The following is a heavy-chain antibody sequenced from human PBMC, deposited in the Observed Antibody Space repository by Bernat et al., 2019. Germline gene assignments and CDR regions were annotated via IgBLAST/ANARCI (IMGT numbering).Heavy chain of an antibody. Sequence: EVQLVESGGGLVQPGGSLRLSCAASGFTVSSYAMSWVRQAPGKGLEWVSRLSNSGDNTYYADSLKGRFTIARDNSKNTLYLQMNSLRAGDTAVCYCARATSNSCPSTYLDYWGQGTLVTVSS. V-gene: IGHV3-23*04. CDR3: ARATSNSCPSTYLDY. CDR1: GFTVSSYA. J-gene: IGHJ4*02. CDR2: LSNSGDNT. D-gene: IGHD1-26*01.